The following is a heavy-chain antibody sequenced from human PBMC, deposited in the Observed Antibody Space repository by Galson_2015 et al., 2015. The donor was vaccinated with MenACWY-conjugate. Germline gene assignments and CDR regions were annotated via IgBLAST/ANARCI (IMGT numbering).Heavy chain of an antibody. D-gene: IGHD3-16*01. J-gene: IGHJ4*02. CDR1: GFTFSSYT. CDR3: ARDPDPIKTLITFGELDS. V-gene: IGHV3-30*04. Sequence: SLRLSCAASGFTFSSYTMHWVRQAPGKGLEWVAAISYDRSNEQYTDSVKGRFTISRDNSKNTLYLQMNSLRAEDTSVYYCARDPDPIKTLITFGELDSWGQGTLVTVSS. CDR2: ISYDRSNE.